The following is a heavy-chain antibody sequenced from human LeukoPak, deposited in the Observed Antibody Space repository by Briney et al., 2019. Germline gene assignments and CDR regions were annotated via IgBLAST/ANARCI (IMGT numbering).Heavy chain of an antibody. D-gene: IGHD1-26*01. CDR3: AKTVGATEYFDY. CDR2: INWSGGST. V-gene: IGHV3-20*04. Sequence: PGGSLRPSCAASGFTFDDYGLTWVRQPPGKGLEWVSSINWSGGSTAYTDSVKGRFTISRDTAKNSLYLQMNSLRAEDTAVYYCAKTVGATEYFDYWGQGTLVTVSS. CDR1: GFTFDDYG. J-gene: IGHJ4*02.